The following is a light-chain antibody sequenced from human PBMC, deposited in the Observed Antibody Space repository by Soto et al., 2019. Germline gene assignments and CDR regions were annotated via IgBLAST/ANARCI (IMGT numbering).Light chain of an antibody. CDR2: AAS. J-gene: IGKJ4*01. Sequence: DLQMPQSPSSLSASVGDRVTITCRASQSISSYLHWYQQKPGKAPKLLIYAASSLQSGVPSRFSGSGSGTDFTLTISSLQPEDFATYYCQQSYSTPLTFGGGTKVEIK. V-gene: IGKV1-39*01. CDR1: QSISSY. CDR3: QQSYSTPLT.